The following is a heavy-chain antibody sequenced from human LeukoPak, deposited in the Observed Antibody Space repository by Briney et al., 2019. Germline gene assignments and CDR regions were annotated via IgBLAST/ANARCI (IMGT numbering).Heavy chain of an antibody. CDR1: GFTFSTYA. CDR3: AKSITTRWYLLEY. J-gene: IGHJ4*02. Sequence: PGGSLRLSCTASGFTFSTYAMSWVRQASGKGLEWVSGITGSGGTTYHADSVKGRFTISRDNSKNTLYLQMNSLRAEDTAVYYCAKSITTRWYLLEYWGQGTLVTVSS. CDR2: ITGSGGTT. D-gene: IGHD4-23*01. V-gene: IGHV3-23*01.